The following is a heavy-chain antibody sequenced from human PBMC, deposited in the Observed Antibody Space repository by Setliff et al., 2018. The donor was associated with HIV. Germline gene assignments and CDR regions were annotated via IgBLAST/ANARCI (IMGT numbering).Heavy chain of an antibody. D-gene: IGHD6-6*01. CDR3: AREEYTQYYFDY. Sequence: PGGSLRLSCAASGFTFRNHAMHWVRQAPGKGLEWVAVISYDGSNKFYADSVKGRFTIPRDNSKNTLYLQINSLRAEDTAVYYCAREEYTQYYFDYWGQGTLVTVSS. J-gene: IGHJ4*02. CDR2: ISYDGSNK. CDR1: GFTFRNHA. V-gene: IGHV3-30*04.